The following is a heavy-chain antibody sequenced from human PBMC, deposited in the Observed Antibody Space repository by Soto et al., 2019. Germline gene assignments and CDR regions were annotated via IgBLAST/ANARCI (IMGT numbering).Heavy chain of an antibody. V-gene: IGHV3-9*01. J-gene: IGHJ4*02. D-gene: IGHD7-27*01. CDR2: ISWNSGII. Sequence: PGGSLRLSCAASGFTFDDYAMHWIRQAPGKGLEWVSGISWNSGIIDYADSLKGRFTISRDNAENSLYLQINSLRIEDTAFYYCAKETQSNLGTGGFDYWGQGTLVTVSS. CDR1: GFTFDDYA. CDR3: AKETQSNLGTGGFDY.